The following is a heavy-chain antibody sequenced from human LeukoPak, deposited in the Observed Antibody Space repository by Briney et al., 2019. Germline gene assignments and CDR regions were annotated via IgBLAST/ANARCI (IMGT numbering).Heavy chain of an antibody. CDR1: GFTFSNAW. V-gene: IGHV3-30*18. D-gene: IGHD6-19*01. CDR2: ISYDGSNK. J-gene: IGHJ4*02. CDR3: AKSSAAVAGIGY. Sequence: GGSLRLSCAASGFTFSNAWMSWVRQAPGKGLEWVAVISYDGSNKYYADSVKGRFTISRDNSKNTLYLQMNSLRAEDTAVYYCAKSSAAVAGIGYWGQGTLVTVSS.